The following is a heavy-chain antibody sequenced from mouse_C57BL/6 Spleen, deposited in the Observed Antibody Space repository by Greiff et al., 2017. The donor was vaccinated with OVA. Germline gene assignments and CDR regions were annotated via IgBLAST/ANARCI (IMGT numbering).Heavy chain of an antibody. D-gene: IGHD1-1*01. J-gene: IGHJ3*01. CDR1: GYTFTSYW. CDR2: IDPSDSET. Sequence: VQLQQPGAELVRPGSSVKLSCKASGYTFTSYWMHWVKQRPIQGLEWIGNIDPSDSETHYNQKFKDKATLTVDKSSSTAYMQLSSLTSEDSAVYYCARPDYYGSSYVECAYWGQGTLVTVSA. V-gene: IGHV1-52*01. CDR3: ARPDYYGSSYVECAY.